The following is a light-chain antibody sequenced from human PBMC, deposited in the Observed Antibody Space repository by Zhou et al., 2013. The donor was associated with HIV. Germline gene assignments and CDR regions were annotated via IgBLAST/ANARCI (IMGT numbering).Light chain of an antibody. CDR2: GAS. J-gene: IGKJ2*01. CDR3: QQSYGTPYT. V-gene: IGKV1-17*03. Sequence: DIQMTQSPSAMSASVGDRVTITCRASQGTSNFLAWFQQKPGKVPKRLIYGASNLQSGVPSRFSGGGSGTDFTLTISSLQPEDFATYYCQQSYGTPYTFGQGTKLEIK. CDR1: QGTSNF.